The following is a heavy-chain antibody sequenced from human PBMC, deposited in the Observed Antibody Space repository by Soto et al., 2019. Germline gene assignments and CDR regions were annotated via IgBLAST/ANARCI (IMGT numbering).Heavy chain of an antibody. V-gene: IGHV3-21*05. J-gene: IGHJ6*03. CDR3: ARDRVPFVYYMDV. CDR2: ISSSSHII. CDR1: GFTFSRYS. Sequence: GGSLRLSCAASGFTFSRYSMNWVRQAPGKGLEWVSYISSSSHIIYYADSVKGRFTISRDNAKNSLYLQMNSLRAEDTAVYYCARDRVPFVYYMDVWGKGTTVTVSS. D-gene: IGHD3-10*01.